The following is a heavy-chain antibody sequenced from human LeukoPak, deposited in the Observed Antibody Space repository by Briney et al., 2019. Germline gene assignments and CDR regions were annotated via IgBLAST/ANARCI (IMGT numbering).Heavy chain of an antibody. J-gene: IGHJ5*02. V-gene: IGHV4-34*01. CDR3: ARPHIQKTYYYDSSGYYP. Sequence: SETLSLTCAGYGGSFRGYYWSWIRQPPGKGLEWIGEINHSGSTNYNPSLKSRVTISVDTSKNQFSLKLSSVTAADTAVYYCARPHIQKTYYYDSSGYYPWGQGTLVTVSS. CDR1: GGSFRGYY. CDR2: INHSGST. D-gene: IGHD3-22*01.